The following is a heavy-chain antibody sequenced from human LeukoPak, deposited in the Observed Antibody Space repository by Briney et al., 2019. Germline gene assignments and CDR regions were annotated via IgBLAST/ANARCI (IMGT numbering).Heavy chain of an antibody. CDR3: ARSITMVRGVIGYFDY. Sequence: PHPPPKGLEWVAVISYDGSNKYYADSVKGRFTISRDNSKNTLYLQMNSLRAEDTAVYYCARSITMVRGVIGYFDYWGQGTLVTVSS. V-gene: IGHV3-30*03. D-gene: IGHD3-10*01. J-gene: IGHJ4*02. CDR2: ISYDGSNK.